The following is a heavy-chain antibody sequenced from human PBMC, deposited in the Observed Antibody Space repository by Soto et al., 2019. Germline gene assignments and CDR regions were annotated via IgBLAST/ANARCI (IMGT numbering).Heavy chain of an antibody. D-gene: IGHD6-19*01. V-gene: IGHV3-23*01. Sequence: PGGSLRLSCAASGFTFTNYAMSWVRQAPGKGLEWVSGISASGRDTYYADSVKDRFTISRDGSKSTLYLQMNSLRAEDTAIYYCAKGKTSGWYYFDSWGQGALVTVSS. CDR1: GFTFTNYA. J-gene: IGHJ4*02. CDR3: AKGKTSGWYYFDS. CDR2: ISASGRDT.